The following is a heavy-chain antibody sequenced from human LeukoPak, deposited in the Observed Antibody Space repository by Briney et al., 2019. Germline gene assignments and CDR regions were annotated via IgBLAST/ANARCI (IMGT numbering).Heavy chain of an antibody. J-gene: IGHJ4*02. CDR3: ARTLDYGDYVDY. CDR1: GFTFSSYA. D-gene: IGHD4-17*01. CDR2: IYSGGST. Sequence: PGGSLRLSCATSGFTFSSYAMSWVRQAPGKGLEWVSVIYSGGSTYYADSVKGRFTISRDNSKNTLYLQMNSLRAEDTAVYYCARTLDYGDYVDYWGQGTLVTVSS. V-gene: IGHV3-53*01.